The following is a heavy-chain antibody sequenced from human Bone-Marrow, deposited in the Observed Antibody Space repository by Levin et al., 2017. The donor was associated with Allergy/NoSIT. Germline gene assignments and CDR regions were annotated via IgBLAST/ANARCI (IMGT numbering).Heavy chain of an antibody. CDR3: ARGGSNGPYGMDV. CDR2: ISAYNGNT. D-gene: IGHD2-8*01. V-gene: IGHV1-18*01. CDR1: GYTFTSYG. Sequence: GESLKISCKASGYTFTSYGISWVRQAPGQGLEWVGWISAYNGNTNYAQNLRGRVTMTTETSTGTAYMELRSLRSDDTAVYYCARGGSNGPYGMDVWGQGTTVTVSS. J-gene: IGHJ6*02.